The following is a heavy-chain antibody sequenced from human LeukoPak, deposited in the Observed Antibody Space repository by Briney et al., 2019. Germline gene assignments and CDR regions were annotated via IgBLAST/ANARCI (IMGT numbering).Heavy chain of an antibody. J-gene: IGHJ4*02. CDR2: ISYDGSDK. Sequence: GGSLRLSCAASGFTFSSYGMPWVRQAPGKGLEWVAVISYDGSDKYYADSVKGRFTISRDNSKNTLYLQMNSLRAEDTAVYYCAKDVRGYSGYNDYWGQGTLVTVSS. CDR1: GFTFSSYG. D-gene: IGHD5-12*01. CDR3: AKDVRGYSGYNDY. V-gene: IGHV3-30*18.